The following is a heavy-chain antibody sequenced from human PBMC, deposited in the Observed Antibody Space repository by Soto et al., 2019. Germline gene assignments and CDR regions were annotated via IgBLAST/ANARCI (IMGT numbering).Heavy chain of an antibody. CDR3: ARESTRTTAPDY. V-gene: IGHV1-3*01. J-gene: IGHJ4*02. CDR2: FNAGSRNR. CDR1: GYTFTSYS. Sequence: ASVKVSCKASGYTFTSYSMHWVRQAPGQRLEGLGWFNAGSRNRKYSQKFQDRVTITRDTSATTAYMELSSLRYEDTAVYYCARESTRTTAPDYWGQRTLVTVSS. D-gene: IGHD4-17*01.